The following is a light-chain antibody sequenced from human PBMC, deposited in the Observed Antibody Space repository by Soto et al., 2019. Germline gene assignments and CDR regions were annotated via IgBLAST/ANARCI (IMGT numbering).Light chain of an antibody. CDR2: AAS. CDR1: QDISNY. Sequence: DIQMTQSPSSLSASVGDSVTITCRASQDISNYLAWYQQKPGKVPKLLIYAASTLQSGVPSRFSGSGSGTDFTLTISSLQPEDVATYYCQKCNSAPLTFGGGTKVDIK. V-gene: IGKV1-27*01. CDR3: QKCNSAPLT. J-gene: IGKJ4*01.